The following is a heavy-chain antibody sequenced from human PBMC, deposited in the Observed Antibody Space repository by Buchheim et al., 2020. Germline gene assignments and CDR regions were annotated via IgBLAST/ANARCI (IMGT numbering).Heavy chain of an antibody. CDR3: ARDFIAVAGTGWFDP. Sequence: QVQLVESGGGLVKPGGSLRLSCAASGFTFSDYYMSWIRQAPGQGLEWVAYISSSSSNTNYADSVQGRFTISRDNAKNSLYLQMNSLRAGDTAVYYCARDFIAVAGTGWFDPWGQGTL. V-gene: IGHV3-11*06. J-gene: IGHJ5*02. CDR1: GFTFSDYY. D-gene: IGHD6-19*01. CDR2: ISSSSSNT.